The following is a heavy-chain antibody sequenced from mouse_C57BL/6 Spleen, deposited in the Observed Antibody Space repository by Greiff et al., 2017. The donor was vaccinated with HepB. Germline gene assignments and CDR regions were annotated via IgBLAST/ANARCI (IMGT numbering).Heavy chain of an antibody. Sequence: QVQLQQPGAELVKPGASVKLSCKASGYTFTSYWMHWVKQRPGQGLEWIGMIHPNSGSTNYNEKSKSKATLTVDKSSSTAYMQLSSLTSEDSAVYYCARNYCSSYGSGAYWGQGTLVTVSA. CDR1: GYTFTSYW. J-gene: IGHJ3*01. CDR3: ARNYCSSYGSGAY. D-gene: IGHD1-1*01. V-gene: IGHV1-64*01. CDR2: IHPNSGST.